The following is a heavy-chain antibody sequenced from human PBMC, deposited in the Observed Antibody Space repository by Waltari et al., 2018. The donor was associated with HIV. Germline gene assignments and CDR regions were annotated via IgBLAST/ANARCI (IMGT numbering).Heavy chain of an antibody. J-gene: IGHJ3*01. CDR1: GGSFSAYS. CDR3: ARGAPTLQFYDDFSGYLDAFDV. D-gene: IGHD3-22*01. CDR2: INQSGNI. V-gene: IGHV4-34*01. Sequence: QVQLQQWGAGLLKPSETLSLTCAVSGGSFSAYSWSWIRQTPGKGLEWIGEINQSGNIRHSPSPKSRLTISVDPSKNQVSLKMTSMTAADTAVYYCARGAPTLQFYDDFSGYLDAFDVWGHGTMVTVSS.